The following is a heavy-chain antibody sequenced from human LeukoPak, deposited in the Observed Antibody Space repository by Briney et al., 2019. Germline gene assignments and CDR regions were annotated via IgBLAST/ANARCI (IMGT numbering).Heavy chain of an antibody. D-gene: IGHD2-2*01. Sequence: SETLSLTCNVSGVSISDGRYYWAWIRQRPGKGLEWLGYKYYSGSAKYNPSLKGRLTISIDTPENQFSLHLTSVTAADTAIYYCATPYCSGISCLDVFNVWGQGALVSVSS. V-gene: IGHV4-31*03. CDR2: KYYSGSA. J-gene: IGHJ3*01. CDR3: ATPYCSGISCLDVFNV. CDR1: GVSISDGRYY.